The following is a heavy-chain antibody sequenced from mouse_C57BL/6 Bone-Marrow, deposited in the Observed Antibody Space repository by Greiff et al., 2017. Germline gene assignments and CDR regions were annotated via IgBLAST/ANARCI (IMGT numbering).Heavy chain of an antibody. CDR1: GFTFSSYG. J-gene: IGHJ2*01. V-gene: IGHV5-6*02. D-gene: IGHD2-3*01. Sequence: EVKLEESGGDLVKPGGSLKLSCAASGFTFSSYGMSWVRQTPDKRLEWVATISSGGSYTYYPDSVKGRFTISRDNAKNTLYLQMSSLKSEDTAMYYCARQDGYYGYWGQGTTLTVSS. CDR2: ISSGGSYT. CDR3: ARQDGYYGY.